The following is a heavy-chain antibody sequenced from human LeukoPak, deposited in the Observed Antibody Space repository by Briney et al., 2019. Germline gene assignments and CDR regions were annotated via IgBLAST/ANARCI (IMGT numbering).Heavy chain of an antibody. D-gene: IGHD3-22*01. V-gene: IGHV1-69*13. CDR2: IIPIFGTA. Sequence: GASVKVSCKASGGTFSSYAISWVRQAPGQGLEWMGGIIPIFGTANYAQKFQGRVTITADESTSTAYMELSSLRSEDTAVYYCARDHGGYYAASGDKYYYYYYMDVWGKGTTVTISS. CDR3: ARDHGGYYAASGDKYYYYYYMDV. J-gene: IGHJ6*03. CDR1: GGTFSSYA.